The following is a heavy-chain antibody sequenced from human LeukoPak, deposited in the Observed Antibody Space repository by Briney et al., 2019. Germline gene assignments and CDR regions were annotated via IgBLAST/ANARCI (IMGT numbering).Heavy chain of an antibody. CDR1: GGTFSSYA. J-gene: IGHJ3*02. D-gene: IGHD3-22*01. CDR3: ARASYDSSGRSDGALDI. CDR2: IIPIFGTA. Sequence: SVKVSCKASGGTFSSYAISWVRQAPGQGLEWMGRIIPIFGTANYAQKFQGRVTITTDESTSTAYMELSSLRSEDTAVYYCARASYDSSGRSDGALDIWGQGTMATVSS. V-gene: IGHV1-69*05.